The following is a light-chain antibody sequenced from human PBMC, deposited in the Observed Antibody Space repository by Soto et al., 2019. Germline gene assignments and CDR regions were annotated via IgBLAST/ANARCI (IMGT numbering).Light chain of an antibody. Sequence: QSVLTQPPSVSGAPGQRVTISCTGSSSNIGAGYDVHWYQQLPGTAPKLLIYRNSNRPSGVPDRFSGSKSGTSASLAITGLQAEDEADYYCQSYDSSRSGSGVFGGGTKVTVL. CDR2: RNS. CDR3: QSYDSSRSGSGV. J-gene: IGLJ2*01. CDR1: SSNIGAGYD. V-gene: IGLV1-40*01.